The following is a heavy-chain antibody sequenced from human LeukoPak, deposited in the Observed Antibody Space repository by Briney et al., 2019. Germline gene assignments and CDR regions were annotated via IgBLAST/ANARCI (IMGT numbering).Heavy chain of an antibody. CDR1: GFTFGDYA. V-gene: IGHV3-23*01. J-gene: IGHJ4*02. Sequence: GGSLRLSCTASGFTFGDYAMSWVRQAPGKGLEWVSAISGSGGSTYYADSVKGRFTISRDNSKNTLYLQMNSLRAEDTAVYYCAKLISVAGTNDYWGQGTLVTVSS. CDR3: AKLISVAGTNDY. CDR2: ISGSGGST. D-gene: IGHD6-19*01.